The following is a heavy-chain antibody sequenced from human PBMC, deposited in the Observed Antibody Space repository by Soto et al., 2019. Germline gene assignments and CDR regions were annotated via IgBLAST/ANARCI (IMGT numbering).Heavy chain of an antibody. CDR1: GFSFSTYP. V-gene: IGHV3-23*01. Sequence: GGSLRLSCVASGFSFSTYPMTWVRQAPGKGLEWVSLISGSGTNTYYAESVKGRFTISRDNSQNTLYLQMNTLRAEDTAVYYCAKNRPSYGDFDYWGQGTLVTVSS. CDR2: ISGSGTNT. D-gene: IGHD4-17*01. CDR3: AKNRPSYGDFDY. J-gene: IGHJ4*02.